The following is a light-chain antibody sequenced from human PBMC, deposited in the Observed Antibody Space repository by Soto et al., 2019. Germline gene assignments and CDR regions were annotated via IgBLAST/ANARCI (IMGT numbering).Light chain of an antibody. V-gene: IGKV1-39*01. CDR1: QSISTF. J-gene: IGKJ4*01. CDR2: GAS. Sequence: DIQMTQSPSSLSASVGDRVTITCRASQSISTFLNWYQQKPGKAPKLLIYGASNLESGVTSTFSGSGSGTDFTLTISSLQPEDFATYYCQQCFSTPLLTFGGGTKVEIK. CDR3: QQCFSTPLLT.